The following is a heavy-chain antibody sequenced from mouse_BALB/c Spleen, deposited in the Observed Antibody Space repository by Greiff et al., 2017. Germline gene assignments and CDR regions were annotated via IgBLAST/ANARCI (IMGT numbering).Heavy chain of an antibody. CDR3: ARVEEYDVGAMDY. J-gene: IGHJ4*01. D-gene: IGHD2-14*01. V-gene: IGHV1S127*01. Sequence: VQLQQSGPQLVRPGASVKISCTASGYSFTSYWMHWVRQRPGQGLEWIGMIDPSDSETRLNQKFKDQATLTVDKSSSTAYMQLSSPTSEDSAVYYCARVEEYDVGAMDYWGQGTSVTVSS. CDR1: GYSFTSYW. CDR2: IDPSDSET.